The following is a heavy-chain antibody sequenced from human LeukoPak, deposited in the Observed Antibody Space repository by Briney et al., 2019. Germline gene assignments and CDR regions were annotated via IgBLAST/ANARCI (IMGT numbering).Heavy chain of an antibody. CDR1: GGSFSGYY. CDR3: ARGPDYYDSSGYYHLDY. D-gene: IGHD3-22*01. CDR2: INHSGST. V-gene: IGHV4-34*01. J-gene: IGHJ4*02. Sequence: SSETLSLTCAVYGGSFSGYYWSWIRQPPGKGLEWIGEINHSGSTNYNPSLKSRVTISVDTSKNQFSLKLGSVTAADTAVYYCARGPDYYDSSGYYHLDYWGQGTLVTVSS.